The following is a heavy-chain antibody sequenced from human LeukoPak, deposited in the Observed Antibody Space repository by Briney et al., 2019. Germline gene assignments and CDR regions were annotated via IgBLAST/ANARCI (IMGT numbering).Heavy chain of an antibody. D-gene: IGHD3-16*02. J-gene: IGHJ4*02. Sequence: GGSLRLSCAASGISVSSNYMSWVRQAPGKGLQWVSVIYVNGSTYYADSVKGRITISRDNSRNTLYLQMNSLRAEDTAVYYCARDLATRQRTGLYDSWGQGALVTVSS. CDR3: ARDLATRQRTGLYDS. CDR1: GISVSSNY. CDR2: IYVNGST. V-gene: IGHV3-66*01.